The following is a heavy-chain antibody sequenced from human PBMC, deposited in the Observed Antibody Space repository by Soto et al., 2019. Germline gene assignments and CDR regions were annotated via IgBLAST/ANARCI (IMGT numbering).Heavy chain of an antibody. CDR3: ARGSYYSSPSWFDP. CDR2: ISNSGNT. D-gene: IGHD3-10*01. CDR1: GGSMRSGSYY. Sequence: QVQLQESGPGLVKPSQTLSLTCSVSGGSMRSGSYYWTWIRQHPGKGLEWVAYISNSGNTYYNPSLETRLTISVDTSKSLFSLRPASVPAADPARYYCARGSYYSSPSWFDPGGQGPRVTV. J-gene: IGHJ5*02. V-gene: IGHV4-31*03.